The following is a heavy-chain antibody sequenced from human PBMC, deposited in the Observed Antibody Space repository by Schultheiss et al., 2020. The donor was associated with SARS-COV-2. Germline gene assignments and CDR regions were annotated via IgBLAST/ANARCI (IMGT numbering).Heavy chain of an antibody. Sequence: GGSLRLSCAASGFTFSSYGMHWVRQAPGKGLEWVAVISYDGSNKYYADSEKGRFTISRDNSKNTLYLQMNSLRAEDTAVYYCTTDRGRGRSPSWGQGTLVTVSS. V-gene: IGHV3-30*03. CDR1: GFTFSSYG. D-gene: IGHD3-10*01. CDR2: ISYDGSNK. CDR3: TTDRGRGRSPS. J-gene: IGHJ5*02.